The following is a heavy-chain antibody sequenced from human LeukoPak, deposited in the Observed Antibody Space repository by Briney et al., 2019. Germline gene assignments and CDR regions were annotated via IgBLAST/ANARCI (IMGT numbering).Heavy chain of an antibody. CDR3: TRDTPLDRSFDY. D-gene: IGHD1-1*01. Sequence: GSVQGSCKASGYTFTSYYMHWVRPAPGQGLAWMGIINPSGGSTSYAQKFQGRVTMTRDTSTSTVYMELSSLRSEDTAVYYCTRDTPLDRSFDYWGQGTLVTVSS. CDR1: GYTFTSYY. J-gene: IGHJ4*02. V-gene: IGHV1-46*01. CDR2: INPSGGST.